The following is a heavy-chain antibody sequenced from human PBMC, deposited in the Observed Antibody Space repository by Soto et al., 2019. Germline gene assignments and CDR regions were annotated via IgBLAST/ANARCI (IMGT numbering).Heavy chain of an antibody. J-gene: IGHJ4*02. CDR2: IYHSGST. Sequence: QVQLQESGPGLVKPSGTLSLTCAVPGGSISSSNWWSWVRQPPGKGLEWIGEIYHSGSTNYNPSLKSRVTISVDKSKNQFSLKLSSVTAADTAVYYCASRYSRGWYVGQFDYWGQGTLVTVSS. CDR1: GGSISSSNW. V-gene: IGHV4-4*02. D-gene: IGHD6-19*01. CDR3: ASRYSRGWYVGQFDY.